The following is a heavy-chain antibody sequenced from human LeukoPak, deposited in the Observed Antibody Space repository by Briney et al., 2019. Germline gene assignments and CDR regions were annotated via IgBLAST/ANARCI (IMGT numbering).Heavy chain of an antibody. Sequence: GGSLRLSCAASGFTFSSYAMSWVRQAPGKGLEWVSAISGSGGSTYYADSVKGRFTISRDNSKNTLYLQMNSLRAEDTAVYYCAKDIIGGDYYDSSGRYYFDYWGQGTLVTVSS. V-gene: IGHV3-23*01. CDR3: AKDIIGGDYYDSSGRYYFDY. CDR2: ISGSGGST. J-gene: IGHJ4*02. CDR1: GFTFSSYA. D-gene: IGHD3-22*01.